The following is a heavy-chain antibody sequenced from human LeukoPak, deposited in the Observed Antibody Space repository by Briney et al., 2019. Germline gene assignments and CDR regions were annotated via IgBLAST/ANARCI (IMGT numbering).Heavy chain of an antibody. V-gene: IGHV1-18*01. Sequence: GASVKVSCKASGYTFTSYGISWVRQAPGQGLEWMGWISAYNGNTNYAQKLQGRVTMTTDTSTSTAYMELRSLTSDDTAVYYCARVMSVGIAVADPFDYWGQGTLVTVSS. D-gene: IGHD6-19*01. CDR3: ARVMSVGIAVADPFDY. CDR2: ISAYNGNT. J-gene: IGHJ4*02. CDR1: GYTFTSYG.